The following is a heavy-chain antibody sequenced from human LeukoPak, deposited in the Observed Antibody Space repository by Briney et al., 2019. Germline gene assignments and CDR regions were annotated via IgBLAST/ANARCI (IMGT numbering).Heavy chain of an antibody. CDR3: ARDGSGWSRDY. Sequence: GGSLRLSCVASGFTFSSCSMNWVRQAPGKGLEWVSLISDSSYYIYYADSVKGRFTISRDNAKNSLYLQMNGLRAEDTAVYYCARDGSGWSRDYWGQGTLVTVSS. V-gene: IGHV3-21*01. CDR2: ISDSSYYI. CDR1: GFTFSSCS. J-gene: IGHJ4*02. D-gene: IGHD6-19*01.